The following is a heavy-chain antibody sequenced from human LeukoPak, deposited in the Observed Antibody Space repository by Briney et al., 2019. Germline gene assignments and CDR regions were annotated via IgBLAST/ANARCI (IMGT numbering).Heavy chain of an antibody. CDR3: ARYGGSSQPTVFDH. J-gene: IGHJ4*02. CDR2: TYYRSKWFN. V-gene: IGHV6-1*01. CDR1: GDSVSSNRAT. Sequence: SRTLSLTCAISGDSVSSNRATWNWIRQSPARGLEWLGRTYYRSKWFNDYALSVKSRLTINPDTSKNQFSLLLDSVTPEDTAVYYCARYGGSSQPTVFDHWGQGTLVTVSS. D-gene: IGHD2-15*01.